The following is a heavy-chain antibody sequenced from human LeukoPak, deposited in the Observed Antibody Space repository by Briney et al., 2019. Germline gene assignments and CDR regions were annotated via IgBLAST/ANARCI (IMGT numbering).Heavy chain of an antibody. CDR1: GYSFPNYW. Sequence: GESPNISCKCSGYSFPNYWIGWVRQMPGKGLEWVGVIYSGGSDTPYNPSLQGRVTISADKSISTASLQGSCVNASDTAMYYCARNRGEKVRVWGSYRHHDAFDIWGQGTRVTVSP. CDR2: IYSGGSDT. V-gene: IGHV5-51*01. J-gene: IGHJ3*02. CDR3: ARNRGEKVRVWGSYRHHDAFDI. D-gene: IGHD3-16*02.